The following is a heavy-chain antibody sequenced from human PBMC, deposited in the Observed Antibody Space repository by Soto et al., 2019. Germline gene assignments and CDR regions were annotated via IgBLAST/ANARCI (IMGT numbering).Heavy chain of an antibody. J-gene: IGHJ4*02. Sequence: PSETLSLTCXVSGGSISSYYWSWIRQPPGKGLEWIGYIYYSGSTNYNPSLKSRVTISVDTSKNQFSLKLSSVTAADTAVYYCAREKSSSGWSDAFAFDYWGQGTLVTVSS. V-gene: IGHV4-59*01. CDR2: IYYSGST. CDR3: AREKSSSGWSDAFAFDY. D-gene: IGHD6-19*01. CDR1: GGSISSYY.